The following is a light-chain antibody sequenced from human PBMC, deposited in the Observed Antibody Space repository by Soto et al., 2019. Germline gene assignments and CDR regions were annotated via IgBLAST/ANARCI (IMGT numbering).Light chain of an antibody. CDR2: DTS. Sequence: EIVLTQSPATLSLSPGERATLSCRASETIRGLLAWYQQRPGQPPRLLIYDTSNRATGIPARFSASGSGTEFTLTISSLQSEDFAVYYCQQYNKWPPITFGQGTRLEIK. V-gene: IGKV3-11*01. CDR3: QQYNKWPPIT. CDR1: ETIRGL. J-gene: IGKJ5*01.